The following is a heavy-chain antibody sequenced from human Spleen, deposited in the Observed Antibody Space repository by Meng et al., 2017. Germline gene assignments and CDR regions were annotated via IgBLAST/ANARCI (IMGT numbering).Heavy chain of an antibody. CDR1: GFTFSDYG. CDR2: ISYGGRNK. V-gene: IGHV3-30*18. J-gene: IGHJ4*02. D-gene: IGHD3-16*01. CDR3: SNAGGPVDY. Sequence: VQLVESGGGLVQPGGSLRLSCAASGFTFSDYGMHWVRQAPGKGLEWVAVISYGGRNKYYADSVKGRFTISRDNSKNTLFLQMNSLRTEDTAVYFCSNAGGPVDYWGQGTLVTVSS.